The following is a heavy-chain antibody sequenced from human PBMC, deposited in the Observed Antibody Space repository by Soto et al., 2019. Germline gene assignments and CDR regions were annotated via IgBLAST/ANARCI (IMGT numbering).Heavy chain of an antibody. J-gene: IGHJ6*02. Sequence: QVQLVQSGAEVKKPGASVKVSCKASGYTFTSYGISWVRQAPGQGLEWMGWISAYNVNTNYAQKLQGRVTMTTDTSTSTAYMELRSLRSDDTAVYYCARGGRHDSSGYYLPFSGMDVWGQGTTVTVSS. CDR1: GYTFTSYG. CDR2: ISAYNVNT. V-gene: IGHV1-18*01. D-gene: IGHD3-22*01. CDR3: ARGGRHDSSGYYLPFSGMDV.